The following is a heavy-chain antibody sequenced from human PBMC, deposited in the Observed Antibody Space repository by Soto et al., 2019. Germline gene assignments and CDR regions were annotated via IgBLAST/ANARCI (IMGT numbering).Heavy chain of an antibody. CDR2: ISANGGST. Sequence: EVQLVESGGGLVQPGGSLRLSCVASGFTFSSCGMHWVRQSPGKGLEYVPAISANGGSTFYANSVKGRFTVSRDNSKNSLYLQMGSLRVEDVAVYYCASGFATGVWFFDPWGQGTLVTVSS. V-gene: IGHV3-64*01. CDR3: ASGFATGVWFFDP. D-gene: IGHD2-21*01. CDR1: GFTFSSCG. J-gene: IGHJ5*02.